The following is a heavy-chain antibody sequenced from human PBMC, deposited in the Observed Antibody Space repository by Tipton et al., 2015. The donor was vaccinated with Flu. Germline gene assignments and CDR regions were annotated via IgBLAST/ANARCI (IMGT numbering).Heavy chain of an antibody. V-gene: IGHV4-34*01. Sequence: LRLSCAVYGGSFSGYYWSWIRQPPGKGLEWIGEINHSGSTNYNPSLKSRVTISVDTSKNQFSLKLSSVTAAGTAVYYCAGSIRNWGQGTLVTVS. J-gene: IGHJ4*02. CDR2: INHSGST. CDR1: GGSFSGYY. D-gene: IGHD3-3*02. CDR3: AGSIRN.